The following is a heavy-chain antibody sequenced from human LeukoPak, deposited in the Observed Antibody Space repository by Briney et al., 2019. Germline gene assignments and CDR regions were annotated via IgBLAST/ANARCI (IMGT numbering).Heavy chain of an antibody. J-gene: IGHJ4*02. CDR3: AKDDPNDYKPWIY. V-gene: IGHV3-30-3*01. CDR2: ISYDGSNK. D-gene: IGHD4-11*01. Sequence: PGGSLRLSCAASGLTFSSYAMHWVRQAPGKGLEWVAVISYDGSNKYYADSVKGRFTISRDNSKNTLYLQVNSLRADDTAVYYCAKDDPNDYKPWIYWGQGTLVIVSS. CDR1: GLTFSSYA.